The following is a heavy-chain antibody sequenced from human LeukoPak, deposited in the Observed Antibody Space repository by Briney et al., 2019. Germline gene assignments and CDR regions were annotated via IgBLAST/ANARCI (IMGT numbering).Heavy chain of an antibody. CDR2: INHSGST. Sequence: SETLSLTCAVYGGSFSGYYWSWIRQPPGKGLEWIGEINHSGSTNYNPSLKSRVTISVDTSKNQFSLKLSSVTAADTAVYYCARGRTVAVDYWGQGTLVTVSS. J-gene: IGHJ4*02. D-gene: IGHD4-23*01. V-gene: IGHV4-34*01. CDR1: GGSFSGYY. CDR3: ARGRTVAVDY.